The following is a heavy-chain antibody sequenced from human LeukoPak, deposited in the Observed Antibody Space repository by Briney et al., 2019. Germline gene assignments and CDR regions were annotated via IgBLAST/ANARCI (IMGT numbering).Heavy chain of an antibody. V-gene: IGHV3-7*04. CDR2: INQDGSQE. J-gene: IGHJ4*02. D-gene: IGHD1-1*01. Sequence: GGSLRLSCAASGFTFNSYWMNWVRQAPGKGLQWVANINQDGSQEYYVDSVKGRFTISRDNAKNSLYLQINSLRAEDTAVYYCARDNSRNDLEYWGQGALVTVSS. CDR1: GFTFNSYW. CDR3: ARDNSRNDLEY.